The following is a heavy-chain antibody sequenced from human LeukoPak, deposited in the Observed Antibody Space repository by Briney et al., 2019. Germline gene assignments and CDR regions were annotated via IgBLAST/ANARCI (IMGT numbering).Heavy chain of an antibody. J-gene: IGHJ4*02. CDR3: AISIAVAGTEFDY. V-gene: IGHV3-53*04. Sequence: GGSLRLSCAASGFTFSSYSMNWVRQAPGKGLEWVSVIYSGGSTYYADSVKGRFTISRHNSKNTLYLQMNSLRAEDTAVYYCAISIAVAGTEFDYWGQGTLVTVSS. CDR2: IYSGGST. D-gene: IGHD6-19*01. CDR1: GFTFSSYS.